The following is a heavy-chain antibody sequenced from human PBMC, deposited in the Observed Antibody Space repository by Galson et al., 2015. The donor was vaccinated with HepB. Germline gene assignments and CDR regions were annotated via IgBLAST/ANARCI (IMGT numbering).Heavy chain of an antibody. CDR3: AKDFCRADNCDPFDY. J-gene: IGHJ4*02. D-gene: IGHD2-15*01. CDR1: GLTFTNYA. Sequence: SLRLSCAAAGLTFTNYAMSWVRQAPGKGPECVSGTYPDGHITHYADSVKGRFTISRDDSKNTVYLQMNSVRVEDTAVYFCAKDFCRADNCDPFDYWGQGTLVTVSS. CDR2: TYPDGHIT. V-gene: IGHV3-23*01.